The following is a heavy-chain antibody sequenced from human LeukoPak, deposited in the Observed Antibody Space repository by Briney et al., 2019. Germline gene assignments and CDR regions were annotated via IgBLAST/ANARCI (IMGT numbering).Heavy chain of an antibody. J-gene: IGHJ3*02. Sequence: GGSLRLSCAASGSTFSSYWMSWVRQAPGKGLEWVANIKQEGSEKYYVDSVKGRFTISRDNAKNSLYLQMNSLRAEDTAVYYCARAPAGVSVAVDAFDIWGQGTMVTVSS. CDR3: ARAPAGVSVAVDAFDI. CDR1: GSTFSSYW. D-gene: IGHD6-19*01. V-gene: IGHV3-7*01. CDR2: IKQEGSEK.